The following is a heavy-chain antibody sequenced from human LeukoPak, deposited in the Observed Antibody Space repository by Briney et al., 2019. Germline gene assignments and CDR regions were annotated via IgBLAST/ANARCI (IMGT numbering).Heavy chain of an antibody. Sequence: PSQTLSLTCSVSGGSISSGSYYWSWIRQPPGKGLEWIGYIYYSGSTYYNPSLKSRVTISVDTSKNQFSLKLSSVTAADTAVYYCARMNFGDTAMVKVQGYFDYWGQGTLVTVSS. CDR2: IYYSGST. CDR3: ARMNFGDTAMVKVQGYFDY. D-gene: IGHD5-18*01. J-gene: IGHJ4*02. CDR1: GGSISSGSYY. V-gene: IGHV4-30-4*08.